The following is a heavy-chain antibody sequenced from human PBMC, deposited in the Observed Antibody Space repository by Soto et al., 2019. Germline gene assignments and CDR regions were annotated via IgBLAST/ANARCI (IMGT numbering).Heavy chain of an antibody. D-gene: IGHD2-2*01. CDR2: IYYSGST. J-gene: IGHJ4*02. V-gene: IGHV4-31*02. CDR1: GGSISSGGYY. Sequence: PSETLSLTCTVSGGSISSGGYYWSCIRQHPGKGLEWIGYIYYSGSTYYNPSLKSRVTISVDTSKNQFSLKLSSVTAADTAVYYCARKKGGVVPAADPYYFDYWGQGTLVTVSS. CDR3: ARKKGGVVPAADPYYFDY.